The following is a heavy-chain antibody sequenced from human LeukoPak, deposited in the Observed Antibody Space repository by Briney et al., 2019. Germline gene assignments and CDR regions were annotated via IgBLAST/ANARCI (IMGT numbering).Heavy chain of an antibody. D-gene: IGHD3-22*01. CDR2: ISGSGGNT. V-gene: IGHV3-23*01. CDR3: AKAREYYYDSSGDDAFDI. Sequence: GGSLRLSCAASGFTFSSYAMSWVRQAPGKGLEWVSGISGSGGNTYHADPVKGRFTVSRDNSKNTLYLQMNSLRAEDTAVYYCAKAREYYYDSSGDDAFDIWGQGTMVTVSS. CDR1: GFTFSSYA. J-gene: IGHJ3*02.